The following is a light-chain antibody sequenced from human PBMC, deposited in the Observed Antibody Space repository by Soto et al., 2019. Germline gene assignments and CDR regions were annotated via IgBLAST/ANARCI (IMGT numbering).Light chain of an antibody. CDR1: SSNIGAGYD. CDR2: ANS. Sequence: QSALTQPPSVSGAPGQRVTISCTGSSSNIGAGYDVHWYQHLPGTAPKLLIYANSDRPSGVPDRFSGSKSGTSASLAITGLQAEDEADYYCQSYDSSLSSYVFGTGTKLTVL. J-gene: IGLJ1*01. CDR3: QSYDSSLSSYV. V-gene: IGLV1-40*01.